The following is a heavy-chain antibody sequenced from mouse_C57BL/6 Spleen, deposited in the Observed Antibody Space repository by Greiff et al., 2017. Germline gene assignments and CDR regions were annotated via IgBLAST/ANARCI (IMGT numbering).Heavy chain of an antibody. CDR1: GYTFTDYE. V-gene: IGHV1-15*01. D-gene: IGHD2-4*01. CDR2: IDPETGGT. J-gene: IGHJ3*01. Sequence: QVQLQQSGAELVRPGASVTLSCKASGYTFTDYEMHWVKQTPVHGLEWIGAIDPETGGTAYNQKFKGKAILTADKSSSTAYMELRSLTSEDSAVYYCTRWRYDYDSAWFAYWGQGTLVTVSA. CDR3: TRWRYDYDSAWFAY.